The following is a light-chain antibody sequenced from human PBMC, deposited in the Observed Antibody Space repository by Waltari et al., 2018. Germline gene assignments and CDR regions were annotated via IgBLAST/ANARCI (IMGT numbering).Light chain of an antibody. Sequence: NFMLTQPHSVSESPGKTVTISCTRSSGSIASYYVQWYQQRPGSAPTTVIYDDDLRPSGVPDPFSGSIDSSSNSASLTISGLKTEDEADYYCQSYDDTTNQVFGGGTKLTVL. CDR2: DDD. CDR1: SGSIASYY. V-gene: IGLV6-57*04. J-gene: IGLJ2*01. CDR3: QSYDDTTNQV.